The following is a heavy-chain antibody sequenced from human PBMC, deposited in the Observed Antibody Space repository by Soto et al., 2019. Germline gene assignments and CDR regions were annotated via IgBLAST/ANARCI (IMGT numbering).Heavy chain of an antibody. CDR1: GFTFSYYW. D-gene: IGHD1-26*01. V-gene: IGHV3-74*01. CDR3: ARGDRGAIDI. J-gene: IGHJ3*02. Sequence: GGSLRLSCVASGFTFSYYWMHWVRQGPGKGLVWVSRIHSDGSSTTYADSVKGRFTISRDNAKNTLYLQMNSLRAEDTAVYYCARGDRGAIDIWGQGTVVTVSS. CDR2: IHSDGSST.